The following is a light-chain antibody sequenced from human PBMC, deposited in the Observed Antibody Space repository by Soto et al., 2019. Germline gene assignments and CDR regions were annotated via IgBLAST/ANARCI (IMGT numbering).Light chain of an antibody. CDR3: QQYDSYPYT. V-gene: IGKV1-5*03. CDR2: KAS. J-gene: IGKJ2*01. CDR1: QSISTW. Sequence: DIQMTQSPSTLSASVGDRVTITCRASQSISTWLAWYQQKPGKAPKVLIYKASSLETGVPPRFSGSGSGTEFTLTSSSLQPGDFATSYCQQYDSYPYTFGQGTKLEIK.